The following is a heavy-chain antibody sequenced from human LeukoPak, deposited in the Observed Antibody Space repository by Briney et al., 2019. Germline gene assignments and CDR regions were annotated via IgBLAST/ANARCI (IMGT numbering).Heavy chain of an antibody. CDR2: IKSDGSDT. CDR3: ARGYSSGLHFDY. D-gene: IGHD6-19*01. J-gene: IGHJ4*02. V-gene: IGHV3-74*01. Sequence: GGPWSFSCAASGFTLGSYWMHWVRQVPGRGLVWVSRIKSDGSDTRYADSVKGRFTISRDNAKNTLYLQMNSLRAEDTAVYYCARGYSSGLHFDYWGQGTLVTVSS. CDR1: GFTLGSYW.